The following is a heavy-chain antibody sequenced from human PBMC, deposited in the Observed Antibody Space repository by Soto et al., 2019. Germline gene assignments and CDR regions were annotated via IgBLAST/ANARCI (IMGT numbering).Heavy chain of an antibody. CDR2: IYHSGST. Sequence: SLTCAVSGGSISSSNWWSWVRQPPGKGLEWIGEIYHSGSTNYNPSLRSRVTISVDKSKNQFSLKLSSVTAADTAVYYCARLPIAVAPIDFWGLRPLVTFSS. V-gene: IGHV4-4*02. J-gene: IGHJ4*02. CDR1: GGSISSSNW. D-gene: IGHD6-19*01. CDR3: ARLPIAVAPIDF.